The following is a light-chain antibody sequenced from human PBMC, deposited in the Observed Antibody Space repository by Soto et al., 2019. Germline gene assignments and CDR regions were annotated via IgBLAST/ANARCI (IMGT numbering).Light chain of an antibody. Sequence: DIQMTQSPSTLSASVGDRVTITCRASQSISSWLAWYQQKPGKAPKLLIYDASSLESGVSSRFSGSGSGTEFTLTINNLQLDDFATYYCQQYNSYSWTFGQGAKVDIK. CDR1: QSISSW. J-gene: IGKJ1*01. CDR3: QQYNSYSWT. CDR2: DAS. V-gene: IGKV1-5*01.